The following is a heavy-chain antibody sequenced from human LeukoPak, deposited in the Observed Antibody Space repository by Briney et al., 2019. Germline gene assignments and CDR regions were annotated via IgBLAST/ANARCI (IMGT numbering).Heavy chain of an antibody. V-gene: IGHV4-39*01. J-gene: IGHJ4*02. CDR2: IYYSGST. D-gene: IGHD3-10*01. CDR3: ARHDSMVRGVNFDY. Sequence: SETLSLTCTVSGGSISSSNYYWGWIRQPPGKGLEWIGSIYYSGSTYYNPSLKSRVTISVDTSKNQFSLKLSSVTAADTAVYYCARHDSMVRGVNFDYWGQGTLVTVSS. CDR1: GGSISSSNYY.